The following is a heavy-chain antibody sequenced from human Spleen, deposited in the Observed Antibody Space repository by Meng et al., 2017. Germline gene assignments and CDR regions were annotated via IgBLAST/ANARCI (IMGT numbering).Heavy chain of an antibody. Sequence: ASVKVSCKASGYTFTGYYIHWGRQAPGQVREWKGIINPNGGRTRYAEKIQGRVPMTRDTSTSTVYMELSSLRSDDTAVYYCARVVGAVAGPIDYWGQGTLVTVSS. D-gene: IGHD6-19*01. CDR2: INPNGGRT. V-gene: IGHV1-46*01. CDR1: GYTFTGYY. CDR3: ARVVGAVAGPIDY. J-gene: IGHJ4*02.